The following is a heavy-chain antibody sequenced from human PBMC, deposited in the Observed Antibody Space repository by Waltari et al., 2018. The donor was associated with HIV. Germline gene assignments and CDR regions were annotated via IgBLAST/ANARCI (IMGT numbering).Heavy chain of an antibody. V-gene: IGHV4-59*01. CDR2: IDYSGST. CDR1: GGSISSYY. Sequence: QVQLQESGPGLVKPSETLSLTCTVSGGSISSYYWSWIRQPPGKGLEWIGYIDYSGSTNDNPSFKSLVTISVYTAKNQFSLKLSSVTAADTAVYYCARTSGYDRPFDYWGQGTLVTVSS. J-gene: IGHJ4*02. CDR3: ARTSGYDRPFDY. D-gene: IGHD5-12*01.